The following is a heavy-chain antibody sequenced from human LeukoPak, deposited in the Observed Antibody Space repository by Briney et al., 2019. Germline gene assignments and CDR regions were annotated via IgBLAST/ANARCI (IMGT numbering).Heavy chain of an antibody. D-gene: IGHD3-3*01. V-gene: IGHV3-30-3*01. CDR1: GITFSSYA. CDR3: ARDRPSSTYYDFWSGYSHPGMDV. J-gene: IGHJ6*02. Sequence: GGSLRPPCAAPGITFSSYAMHWVRQAPGKGLEWVAVISYDGSNKYYADSVKGRFTISRDNSKNTLYLQMNSLRAEDTAVYYCARDRPSSTYYDFWSGYSHPGMDVWGQGTTVTVSS. CDR2: ISYDGSNK.